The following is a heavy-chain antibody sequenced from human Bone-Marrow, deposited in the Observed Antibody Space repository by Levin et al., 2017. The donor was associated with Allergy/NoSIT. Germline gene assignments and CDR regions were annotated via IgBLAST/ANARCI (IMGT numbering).Heavy chain of an antibody. CDR2: ISYDGTNE. V-gene: IGHV3-30*18. J-gene: IGHJ4*02. Sequence: GESLKISCAVSGLNFRSHGMHWVRQAPGKGLEWLAVISYDGTNEDYAESVKGRFTISRDNSNNMLYLQMNSLRGEDTAVYYCAKGSGELDYWGQGTLVTVSS. D-gene: IGHD3-10*01. CDR3: AKGSGELDY. CDR1: GLNFRSHG.